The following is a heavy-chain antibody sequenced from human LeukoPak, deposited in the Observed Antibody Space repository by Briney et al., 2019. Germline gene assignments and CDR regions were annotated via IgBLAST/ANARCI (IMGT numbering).Heavy chain of an antibody. CDR1: GGSFSGYY. V-gene: IGHV4-34*01. CDR2: INHSGST. D-gene: IGHD6-19*01. Sequence: PSETLCLTCAVYGGSFSGYYWSWIRQPPGKGLEWIGEINHSGSTNYNPSLKSRVTISVDTSKNQFSLKLSSVTAADTAVYHCARGEEQWLEWYFDLWGRGTLVTVSS. CDR3: ARGEEQWLEWYFDL. J-gene: IGHJ2*01.